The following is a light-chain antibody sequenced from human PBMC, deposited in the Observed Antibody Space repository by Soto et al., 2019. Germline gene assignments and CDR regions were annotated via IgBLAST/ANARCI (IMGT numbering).Light chain of an antibody. Sequence: QSALTQPPSAPGSPGQSVTISCTGTSSNVGAYKYVSWYQQYPGKAPKLMIYEVTKRPSGVPDRFSGSKSGNTASLTVSGLQAEDEADYYCTSYVGNDIWVFGGGTKVTVL. V-gene: IGLV2-8*01. CDR1: SSNVGAYKY. J-gene: IGLJ3*02. CDR2: EVT. CDR3: TSYVGNDIWV.